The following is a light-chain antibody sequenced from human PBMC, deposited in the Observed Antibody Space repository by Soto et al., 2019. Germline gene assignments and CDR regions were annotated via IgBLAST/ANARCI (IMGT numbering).Light chain of an antibody. V-gene: IGKV1-27*01. CDR3: QKCKIAPFT. CDR1: QDISNF. Sequence: DIQMPQSPSSLSAFVGDTVTITCRASQDISNFLAWYQQKPGKVPKLLIYAASTLQSGVPSRFSGSGSGTDFTLTISSLQPEDVATYYCQKCKIAPFTFGGGTKVEMK. CDR2: AAS. J-gene: IGKJ4*01.